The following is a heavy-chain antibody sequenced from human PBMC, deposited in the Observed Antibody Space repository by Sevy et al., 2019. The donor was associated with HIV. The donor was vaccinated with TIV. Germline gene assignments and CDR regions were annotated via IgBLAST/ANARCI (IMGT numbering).Heavy chain of an antibody. J-gene: IGHJ4*02. Sequence: SETLSLTCTVSGDSINTYYWSWIRQPPGKGLEWIGYVSHSGNTNYNPSLKSRVSMSVDTSTNQFSLKVKSVTAADTGGYYCARIWLGSGGGPGANPGGYFDSWGQGTLVTVSS. CDR2: VSHSGNT. V-gene: IGHV4-59*08. CDR3: ARIWLGSGGGPGANPGGYFDS. D-gene: IGHD2-8*02. CDR1: GDSINTYY.